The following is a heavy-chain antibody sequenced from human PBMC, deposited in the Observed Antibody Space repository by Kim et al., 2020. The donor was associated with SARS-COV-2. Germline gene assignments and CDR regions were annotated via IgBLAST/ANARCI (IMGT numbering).Heavy chain of an antibody. CDR1: GFTFSGYG. Sequence: GGSLRLSCVASGFTFSGYGMHWVRQAPGKGLEWVAVISYDGSIKYYADSVKGRITISRDNSKNTLNLQMNSLRTEDTAVYYCAKDLSGPGLTEIDYYYYAMNVWGQGTTFTVSS. CDR2: ISYDGSIK. D-gene: IGHD1-20*01. V-gene: IGHV3-30*18. CDR3: AKDLSGPGLTEIDYYYYAMNV. J-gene: IGHJ6*02.